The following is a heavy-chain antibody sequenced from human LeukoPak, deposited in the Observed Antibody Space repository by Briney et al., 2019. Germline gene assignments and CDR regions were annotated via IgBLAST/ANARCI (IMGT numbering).Heavy chain of an antibody. CDR2: IYYSGST. CDR3: ARQSLSSGWPNFDY. CDR1: GGSISSYY. Sequence: SETLSLTCTVSGGSISSYYWGWIRQPPGKGLEWIGYIYYSGSTNYNPSLKSRVTISVDTSKNQFSLKLSSVTAADTAVYYCARQSLSSGWPNFDYWGQGTLVTVSS. J-gene: IGHJ4*02. D-gene: IGHD6-19*01. V-gene: IGHV4-59*01.